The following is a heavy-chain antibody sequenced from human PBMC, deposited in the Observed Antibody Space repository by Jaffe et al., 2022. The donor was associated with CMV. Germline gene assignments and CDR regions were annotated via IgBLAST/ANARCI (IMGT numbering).Heavy chain of an antibody. D-gene: IGHD6-13*01. CDR1: GFTFSSYS. CDR3: ARARNWPYSSSWYPTPDY. CDR2: ISSSSSYI. V-gene: IGHV3-21*01. Sequence: EVQLVESGGGLVKPGGSLRLSCAASGFTFSSYSMNWVRQAPGKGLEWVSSISSSSSYIYYADSVKGRFTISRDNAKNSLYLQMNSLRAEDTAVYYCARARNWPYSSSWYPTPDYWGQGTLVTVSS. J-gene: IGHJ4*02.